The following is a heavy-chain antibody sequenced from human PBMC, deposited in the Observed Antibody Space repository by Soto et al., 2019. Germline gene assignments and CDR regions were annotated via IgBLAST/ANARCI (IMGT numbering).Heavy chain of an antibody. D-gene: IGHD3-22*01. CDR3: ATDLLNDQSKWFFAF. J-gene: IGHJ4*02. V-gene: IGHV3-15*07. Sequence: VGSLRLSCAGAGFTINNACLNCVRQAPGKGLEWVGRVKSKANGGTTDLAAPVKGRFTVSRDDSKNILYLQMNSLQTEDTAVYYCATDLLNDQSKWFFAFWGQGALVTVSS. CDR2: VKSKANGGTT. CDR1: GFTINNAC.